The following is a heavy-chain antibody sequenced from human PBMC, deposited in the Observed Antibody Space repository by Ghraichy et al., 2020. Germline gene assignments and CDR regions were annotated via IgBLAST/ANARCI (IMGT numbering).Heavy chain of an antibody. CDR3: ARAPQPSVFTVVTPPFDY. J-gene: IGHJ4*02. V-gene: IGHV4-34*01. CDR2: IHHSGST. Sequence: SETLSLTCAVYGGSFSGYYWSWIRQPPGKGLEWIGEIHHSGSTNYNPSLKSQVTISVDTSNNQFSLKLSSVTAADTAVYYCARAPQPSVFTVVTPPFDYWGQGTLVTVSS. D-gene: IGHD4-23*01. CDR1: GGSFSGYY.